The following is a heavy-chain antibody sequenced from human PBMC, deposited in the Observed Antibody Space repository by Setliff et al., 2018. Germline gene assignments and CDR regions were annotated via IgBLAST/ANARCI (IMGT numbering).Heavy chain of an antibody. CDR2: IYSGDRNT. CDR1: GFTFSTYA. Sequence: PGGSLRLSCAASGFTFSTYAMSWVRQAPGKGLEWVSTIYSGDRNTFYTDSVKGRFTISRDNSKNAVYLQMNSLRAEDTAEYYCARDVVVVVAATSNYFDPWGQGTLVTVSS. CDR3: ARDVVVVVAATSNYFDP. J-gene: IGHJ5*02. D-gene: IGHD2-15*01. V-gene: IGHV3-23*03.